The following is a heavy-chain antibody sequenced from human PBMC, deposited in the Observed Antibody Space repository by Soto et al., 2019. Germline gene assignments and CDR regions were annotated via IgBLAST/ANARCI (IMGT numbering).Heavy chain of an antibody. J-gene: IGHJ5*02. CDR2: IYYSGST. V-gene: IGHV4-59*01. CDR3: ARSVWGFDWLGSNWFVP. D-gene: IGHD3-9*01. Sequence: TVSGGSISSYYWSWIRQPPGKGLEWIGYIYYSGSTNYNPSLKSRVTISVDTSKNQFSLKLSSVTAADTAVYYCARSVWGFDWLGSNWFVPWGQGTLVTVSS. CDR1: GGSISSYY.